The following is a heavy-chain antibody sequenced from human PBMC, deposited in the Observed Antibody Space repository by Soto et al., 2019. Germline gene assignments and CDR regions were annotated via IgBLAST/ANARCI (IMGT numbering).Heavy chain of an antibody. J-gene: IGHJ4*02. CDR1: GFIFDDYA. D-gene: IGHD1-20*01. CDR2: INWDGGTT. Sequence: GGSLRLSCAASGFIFDDYAMHWVRQGPGKSLEWVSVINWDGGTTFYADSVKGRFTISRDNSEDSVYLQMNSLRNEDTAFYYCAKGDITGTSYLGYWGQGTLVTV. CDR3: AKGDITGTSYLGY. V-gene: IGHV3-43D*04.